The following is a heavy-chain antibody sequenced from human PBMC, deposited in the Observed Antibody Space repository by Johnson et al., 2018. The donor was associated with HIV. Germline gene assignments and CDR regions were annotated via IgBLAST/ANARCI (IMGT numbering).Heavy chain of an antibody. D-gene: IGHD1-26*01. CDR3: ARLRWSWDEDAFDI. Sequence: VQLMESGGGLIQPGGSLRLSCAASGFTFSSYWMSWFRQAPGTGLEWVSGINRNAADTTYPDSVKGRCTISRDNGKNSLYLQMNGRRAEETAVYYCARLRWSWDEDAFDIWGQGTMVTVSS. CDR2: INRNAADT. V-gene: IGHV3-20*04. CDR1: GFTFSSYW. J-gene: IGHJ3*02.